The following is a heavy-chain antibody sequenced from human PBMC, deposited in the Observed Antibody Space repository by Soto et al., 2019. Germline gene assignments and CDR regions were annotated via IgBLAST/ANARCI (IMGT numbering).Heavy chain of an antibody. Sequence: SETLSLTCTVSGGSISRSNYYWGWIRQPPGKGLEWIGSIYYSGSTYCNPSLKSRVTISVDTSKNQFSLKLSSVIAADTAVYYCARHSASAWSYYYYMDVWDKGTTVTVSS. CDR2: IYYSGST. V-gene: IGHV4-39*01. CDR3: ARHSASAWSYYYYMDV. J-gene: IGHJ6*03. CDR1: GGSISRSNYY. D-gene: IGHD3-3*01.